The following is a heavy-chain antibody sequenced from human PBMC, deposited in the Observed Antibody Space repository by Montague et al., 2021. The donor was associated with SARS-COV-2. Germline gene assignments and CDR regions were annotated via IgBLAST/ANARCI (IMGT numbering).Heavy chain of an antibody. Sequence: SETLSLTCIVSGYFIGTGYYWGWIRQSPGKGLEWIGSNYLHGNAYYNPSLNSRVTMSLDTSYNQFSLRLTSVTAADTAVYYCARERVSRAGLDYWGQGTRVIVSS. D-gene: IGHD2-21*01. J-gene: IGHJ4*02. V-gene: IGHV4-38-2*02. CDR2: NYLHGNA. CDR1: GYFIGTGYY. CDR3: ARERVSRAGLDY.